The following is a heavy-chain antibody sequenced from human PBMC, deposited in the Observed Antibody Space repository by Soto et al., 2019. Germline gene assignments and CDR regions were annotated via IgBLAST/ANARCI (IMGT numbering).Heavy chain of an antibody. CDR3: AKGLTYSTVGSI. V-gene: IGHV3-30*18. Sequence: PGGSLRLSCAASGFTFSSYGMHWVRQAPGKGLEWVAVISYDGSNKYYADSVKGRFTISRDNSKNTLYLQMNSLRAEDTAVYYCAKGLTYSTVGSIWGQGTMVTVSS. D-gene: IGHD3-9*01. CDR2: ISYDGSNK. J-gene: IGHJ3*02. CDR1: GFTFSSYG.